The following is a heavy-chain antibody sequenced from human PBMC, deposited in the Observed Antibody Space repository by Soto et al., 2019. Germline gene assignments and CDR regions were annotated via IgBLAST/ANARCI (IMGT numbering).Heavy chain of an antibody. V-gene: IGHV4-59*01. CDR1: GGSISSYY. CDR2: IYYSGST. D-gene: IGHD6-13*01. J-gene: IGHJ4*02. CDR3: ARDPPGTGLDY. Sequence: SETLSLTCTVSGGSISSYYWSWTRQPPGKGLEWIGYIYYSGSTNYNPSLKSRVTISVDTSKNQFSLKLSSVTAADTAVYYCARDPPGTGLDYWGQGTLVTVSS.